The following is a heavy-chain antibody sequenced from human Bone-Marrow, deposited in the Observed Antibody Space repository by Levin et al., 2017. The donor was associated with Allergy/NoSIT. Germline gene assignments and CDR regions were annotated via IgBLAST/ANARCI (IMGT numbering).Heavy chain of an antibody. J-gene: IGHJ4*02. CDR1: GFALSGFA. CDR3: AKSQGLSGRSFGD. Sequence: GGSLRLSCAASGFALSGFAMSWVRQAPGQGLGWVSAISDSGAHTYYADSVRGRFTISRDNSRNTLFLQMNTLGAEDTAVYYCAKSQGLSGRSFGDWGQGTRVTVSS. CDR2: ISDSGAHT. V-gene: IGHV3-23*01. D-gene: IGHD1-26*01.